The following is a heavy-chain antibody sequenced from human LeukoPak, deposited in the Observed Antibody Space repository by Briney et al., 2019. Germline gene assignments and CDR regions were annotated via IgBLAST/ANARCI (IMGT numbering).Heavy chain of an antibody. CDR2: IYYSGST. CDR3: ASFNLVQLERLSDY. Sequence: SETLSLTCTVSGGSLSSSSYYWGWIRQPPGKGLEWIGSIYYSGSTYYNPSLKGRVPISVDTSKNQFSLKLSSVTAADTAVYYCASFNLVQLERLSDYWGERTLGTVSS. D-gene: IGHD1-1*01. CDR1: GGSLSSSSYY. V-gene: IGHV4-39*01. J-gene: IGHJ4*02.